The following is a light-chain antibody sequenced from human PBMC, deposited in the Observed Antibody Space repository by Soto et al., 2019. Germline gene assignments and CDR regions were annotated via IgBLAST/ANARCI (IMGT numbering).Light chain of an antibody. Sequence: DIQMTQSPSTLSASVGDRVTIACRANQTITRWMAWYQQKPGKAPKLLIFDASTLESGVPSRFSGSGYGTEFTLTISGLQPEDFATYYCQQYHTFWTFGQGTTVEVK. J-gene: IGKJ1*01. CDR3: QQYHTFWT. CDR2: DAS. V-gene: IGKV1-5*01. CDR1: QTITRW.